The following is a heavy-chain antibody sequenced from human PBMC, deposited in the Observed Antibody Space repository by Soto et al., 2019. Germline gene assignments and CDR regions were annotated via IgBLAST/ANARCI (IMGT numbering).Heavy chain of an antibody. CDR2: INPNSGVT. D-gene: IGHD3-3*01. V-gene: IGHV1-2*02. Sequence: ASVKVSCKTSGYIFSGYYMHWVRQAPGQGLEWMGWINPNSGVTSYAQKFQGRATMSRDTSITTVYMELRRLTSDDTAMYYCARDGVVADFWNPMWFDPWGQGTQVTVSS. CDR1: GYIFSGYY. CDR3: ARDGVVADFWNPMWFDP. J-gene: IGHJ5*02.